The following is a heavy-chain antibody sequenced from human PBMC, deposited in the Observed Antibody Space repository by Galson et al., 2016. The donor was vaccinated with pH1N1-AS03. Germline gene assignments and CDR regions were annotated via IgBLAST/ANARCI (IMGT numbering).Heavy chain of an antibody. J-gene: IGHJ4*02. Sequence: SLRLSCAASGFTLSNYWMHWVRQAPGKGLVWVSRINSDGSYTNYADSVWGRFTISRDNARNSLYLQMDSLRAEDTAVYYCARGGGYGANFDYWGRGTLVTV. CDR3: ARGGGYGANFDY. V-gene: IGHV3-74*01. D-gene: IGHD3-16*01. CDR1: GFTLSNYW. CDR2: INSDGSYT.